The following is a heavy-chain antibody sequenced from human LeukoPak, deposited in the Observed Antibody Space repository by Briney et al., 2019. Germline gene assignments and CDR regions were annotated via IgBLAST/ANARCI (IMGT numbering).Heavy chain of an antibody. Sequence: VASVKVSCKASGYTFTSYGISWVRQATGQGLEWMAYMNPNSGNTVFAQNFRDRLTITRSTSMSTAYMELTSLRSQDTAVYYCARADSPGASFHYWGQGTLVTVSS. V-gene: IGHV1-8*03. J-gene: IGHJ4*02. CDR1: GYTFTSYG. CDR3: ARADSPGASFHY. D-gene: IGHD1-26*01. CDR2: MNPNSGNT.